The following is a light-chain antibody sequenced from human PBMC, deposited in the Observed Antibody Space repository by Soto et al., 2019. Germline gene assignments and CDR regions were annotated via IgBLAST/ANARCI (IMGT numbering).Light chain of an antibody. V-gene: IGLV1-40*01. J-gene: IGLJ2*01. CDR3: LSFDSSLSVV. CDR2: GNT. CDR1: SSNIGAGYD. Sequence: QPVLTQPPSVSGAPGQMVTISCTGSSSNIGAGYDVHWYQQLPGRAPKLLIYGNTNRPSGVPDRFSGSKSGTSASLAITGLQAEDEADYYCLSFDSSLSVVFGGGTQLTVL.